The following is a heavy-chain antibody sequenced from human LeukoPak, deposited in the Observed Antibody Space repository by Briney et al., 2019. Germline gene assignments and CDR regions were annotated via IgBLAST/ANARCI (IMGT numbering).Heavy chain of an antibody. J-gene: IGHJ6*02. V-gene: IGHV4-59*01. D-gene: IGHD3-3*01. CDR2: IYYSGST. CDR3: ARDPGRWSGYYMVDYYYGMDV. CDR1: GVSISSYY. Sequence: SETLSLTCDVSGVSISSYYWSWIRQPPGKGLEWIGYIYYSGSTNYNPSLKSRVTISVDTSKNQFSLKLSSVTAADTAVYYCARDPGRWSGYYMVDYYYGMDVWGQGTTVTVSS.